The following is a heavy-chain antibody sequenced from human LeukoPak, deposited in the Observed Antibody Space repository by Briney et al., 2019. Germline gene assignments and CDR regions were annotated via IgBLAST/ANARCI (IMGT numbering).Heavy chain of an antibody. CDR1: GYTFTSYD. V-gene: IGHV1-8*01. D-gene: IGHD1-14*01. Sequence: ASVKVSCKASGYTFTSYDINWVRQATGQGLEWMGWINPSSGNTGFAQKFQGRVTMTRNTSISTAYMELSSLTSEDTAVYYCARGPPEHPQGYWGQGTLVTASS. CDR3: ARGPPEHPQGY. CDR2: INPSSGNT. J-gene: IGHJ4*02.